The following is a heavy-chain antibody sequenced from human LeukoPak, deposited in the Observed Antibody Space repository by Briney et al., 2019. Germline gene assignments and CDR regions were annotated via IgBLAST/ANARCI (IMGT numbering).Heavy chain of an antibody. J-gene: IGHJ4*02. V-gene: IGHV4-4*07. D-gene: IGHD3-10*01. Sequence: SETLSLTCTVSGGSISSYYWSWIRQPAGKGLEWIGRIYTSGSTNYNPSLKSRVTMSVDTSKNQFSLRLSSVTAADTAAYYCARAQWEVRGASGYYFDYWGQGTLVTVPS. CDR1: GGSISSYY. CDR3: ARAQWEVRGASGYYFDY. CDR2: IYTSGST.